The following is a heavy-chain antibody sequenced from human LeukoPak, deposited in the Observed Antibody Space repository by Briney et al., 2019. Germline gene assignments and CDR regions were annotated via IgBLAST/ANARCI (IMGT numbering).Heavy chain of an antibody. J-gene: IGHJ5*02. V-gene: IGHV4-31*03. Sequence: SETLSLTCSVSGDSITSGIYYWTWIRQHPGKGLEWIGYIYHTGSTYFNPSLQSRLTISLDTSKNQFSLKLTSVSAADTAIYYCARDGFDILTGSTERFNPWGQGTLVTVSS. CDR2: IYHTGST. CDR3: ARDGFDILTGSTERFNP. D-gene: IGHD3-9*01. CDR1: GDSITSGIYY.